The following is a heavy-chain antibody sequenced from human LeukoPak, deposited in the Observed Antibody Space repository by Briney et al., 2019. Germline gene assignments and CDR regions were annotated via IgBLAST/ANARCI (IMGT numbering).Heavy chain of an antibody. CDR2: IYTSGST. CDR3: AKDGGDSSGYVPLGVGYFDY. D-gene: IGHD3-22*01. J-gene: IGHJ4*02. CDR1: GNSFGDYY. Sequence: TTSETLSLTCTVSGNSFGDYYWSWIRQPAGKGLEWIGRIYTSGSTTYNPSLKSRVTMSVDTSKSQFSLNLMSVTAADTAVYYCAKDGGDSSGYVPLGVGYFDYWGQGTLVTVSS. V-gene: IGHV4-4*07.